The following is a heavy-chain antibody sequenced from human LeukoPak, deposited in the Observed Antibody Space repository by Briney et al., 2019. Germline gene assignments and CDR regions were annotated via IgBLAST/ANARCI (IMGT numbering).Heavy chain of an antibody. D-gene: IGHD6-13*01. CDR3: ARDINGAADLFYYYYYYMDV. J-gene: IGHJ6*03. Sequence: SETLSLTCTVSGGSISSSSYYWGWIRQPPGKGLEWIGSIYYSGSTYYNPSLKSRVTISVDTSKNQFSLKLSSVTAADTAVYYCARDINGAADLFYYYYYYMDVWGKGTTVTVSS. V-gene: IGHV4-39*07. CDR1: GGSISSSSYY. CDR2: IYYSGST.